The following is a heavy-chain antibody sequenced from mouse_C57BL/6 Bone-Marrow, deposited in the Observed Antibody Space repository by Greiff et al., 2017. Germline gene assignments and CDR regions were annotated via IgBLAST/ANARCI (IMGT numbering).Heavy chain of an antibody. D-gene: IGHD3-2*02. J-gene: IGHJ2*01. CDR3: ARIAPAQFDY. CDR1: GFSLSTSGMG. CDR2: IWWNDNK. Sequence: QVTLKVSGPGILQPSQTLSLTCSFSGFSLSTSGMGVGWIHQPSGNGLEWLAHIWWNDNKYYNTALKSRLTISKDTSNNQVFLKIASVDTADTATYYCARIAPAQFDYWGQGTTLTVSS. V-gene: IGHV8-11*01.